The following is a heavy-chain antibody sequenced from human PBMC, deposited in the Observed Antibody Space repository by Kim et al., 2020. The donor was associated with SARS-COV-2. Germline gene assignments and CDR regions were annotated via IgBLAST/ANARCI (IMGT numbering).Heavy chain of an antibody. J-gene: IGHJ3*02. Sequence: YYPGSVKGRFTISRENAKNSLYLQMNSLRAGDTAVYYCARRSGSLDAFDIWGQGTMVTVSS. V-gene: IGHV3-13*01. D-gene: IGHD1-26*01. CDR3: ARRSGSLDAFDI.